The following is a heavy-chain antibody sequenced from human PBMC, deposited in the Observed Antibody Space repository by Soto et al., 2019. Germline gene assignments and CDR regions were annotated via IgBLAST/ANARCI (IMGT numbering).Heavy chain of an antibody. Sequence: ASVKVSCKASGGTFSSYTSSWVRQAPGQGLEWMGWISAYNGNTNYAQKLQGRVTMTTDTSTSTAYMELRSLRFDDTAVYYCARDLPMTTVSLDYWGQGTLVTVSS. D-gene: IGHD4-17*01. CDR3: ARDLPMTTVSLDY. CDR1: GGTFSSYT. J-gene: IGHJ4*02. CDR2: ISAYNGNT. V-gene: IGHV1-18*01.